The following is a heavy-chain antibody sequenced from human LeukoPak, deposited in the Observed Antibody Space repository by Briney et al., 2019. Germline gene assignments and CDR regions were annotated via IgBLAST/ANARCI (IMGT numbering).Heavy chain of an antibody. CDR3: ARFLKNPVNRRGPANYYMDV. V-gene: IGHV1-8*01. Sequence: ASVKLSCKAAGYTFSTYDISWVRQATGQGLEWMGWMNPKSGNTLYAQKFQGRVTMTRNTSISTAYMELSSVRSEDTAVYYCARFLKNPVNRRGPANYYMDVWGKGTTVTISS. CDR2: MNPKSGNT. J-gene: IGHJ6*03. D-gene: IGHD2/OR15-2a*01. CDR1: GYTFSTYD.